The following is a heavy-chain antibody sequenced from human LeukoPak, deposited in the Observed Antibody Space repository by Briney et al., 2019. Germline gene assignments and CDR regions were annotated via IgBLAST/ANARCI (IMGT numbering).Heavy chain of an antibody. V-gene: IGHV3-21*01. D-gene: IGHD3-22*01. CDR2: ISSSSSYI. Sequence: GGSLRLSCAASGFTFSSYSMNWVRQAPGKGLEWVSSISSSSSYIYYADSVKGRFTISRDNAKNSLYLQMNSLRAEDTAVYYCARDQCSAYYDSSGYYCPFDYWGQGTLVTVSS. CDR1: GFTFSSYS. J-gene: IGHJ4*02. CDR3: ARDQCSAYYDSSGYYCPFDY.